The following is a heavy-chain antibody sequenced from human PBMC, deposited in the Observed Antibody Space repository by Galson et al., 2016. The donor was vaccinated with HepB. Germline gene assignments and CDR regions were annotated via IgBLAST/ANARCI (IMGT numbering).Heavy chain of an antibody. Sequence: SLRLSCAASGFTFSNYGMHWVRQAPGKGLEWVSTINDKGDYTFYADSARGRFTISRDNAKNMLYLQLNSLRAEDTAVYYCAKRDQIGGDYWGQGTLVIVSS. CDR1: GFTFSNYG. D-gene: IGHD3-10*01. CDR3: AKRDQIGGDY. J-gene: IGHJ4*02. CDR2: INDKGDYT. V-gene: IGHV3-23*01.